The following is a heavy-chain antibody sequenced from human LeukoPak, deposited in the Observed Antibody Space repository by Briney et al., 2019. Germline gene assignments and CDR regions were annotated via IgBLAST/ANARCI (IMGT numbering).Heavy chain of an antibody. J-gene: IGHJ5*02. Sequence: PSETLSLTCTVSGGSISNGGYYWSWIRQHPGKGLEWIGYIYYSGSTYYNPSLKSRVTISVDTSKNQFSLKLSSVIAADTAVYYCAREEFVTGKLPTWGQGTLVTVSS. CDR2: IYYSGST. D-gene: IGHD1-20*01. V-gene: IGHV4-31*03. CDR3: AREEFVTGKLPT. CDR1: GGSISNGGYY.